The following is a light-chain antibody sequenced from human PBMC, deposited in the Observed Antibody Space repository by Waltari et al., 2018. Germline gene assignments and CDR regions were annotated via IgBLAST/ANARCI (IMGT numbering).Light chain of an antibody. CDR2: GKN. V-gene: IGLV3-19*01. CDR1: SLRRYY. CDR3: NSRDSSGNHLV. Sequence: SSELTQDPAVSVALGQTVRITCPGDSLRRYYASWYQQKPGQAPVFVIYGKNNRPPGIPDRFSGSSSGDTVTLTITGAQAEDEADYYCNSRDSSGNHLVFGPGTKVTVL. J-gene: IGLJ1*01.